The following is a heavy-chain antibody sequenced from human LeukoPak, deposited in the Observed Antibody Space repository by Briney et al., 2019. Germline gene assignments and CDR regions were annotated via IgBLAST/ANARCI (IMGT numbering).Heavy chain of an antibody. Sequence: TGGSLRLSCAVSGFTFSGSAMHWVRQASGKGLEWVGRIRSKANSYATAYAASVKGRFTISRDDSKNTAYLQMNSLKTEDTAVYYCTRLASTGGSYYLAWGQGTLVTVSS. J-gene: IGHJ4*02. CDR2: IRSKANSYAT. CDR3: TRLASTGGSYYLA. D-gene: IGHD1-26*01. CDR1: GFTFSGSA. V-gene: IGHV3-73*01.